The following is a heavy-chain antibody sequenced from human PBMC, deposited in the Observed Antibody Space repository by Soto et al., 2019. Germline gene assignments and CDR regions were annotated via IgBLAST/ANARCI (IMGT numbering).Heavy chain of an antibody. Sequence: GGSLRLSCAASGFTFSDHYMDWVRQAPGKGLEWVGRTRNKANSYTTEYAASVKGSFTISRDDSKNSLYLQMNSLKTEDTAVYYCAILLWSTGRYDAFDIWGQGTMVTVSS. V-gene: IGHV3-72*01. D-gene: IGHD3-10*01. CDR1: GFTFSDHY. CDR2: TRNKANSYTT. CDR3: AILLWSTGRYDAFDI. J-gene: IGHJ3*02.